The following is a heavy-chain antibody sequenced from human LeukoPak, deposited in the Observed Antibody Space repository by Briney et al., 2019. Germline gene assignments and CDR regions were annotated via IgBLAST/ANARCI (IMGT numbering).Heavy chain of an antibody. CDR1: GFPLSSYW. CDR2: INSDGSAT. CDR3: ASDSPYYGMDV. Sequence: GGSLRLSCAASGFPLSSYWMHWVRQVPGKGLLWVSRINSDGSATIYADSVRGRFTISRDNAKNTLYLQMSGLRVEDTAVSHCASDSPYYGMDVWGQGTTVTVSS. J-gene: IGHJ6*02. V-gene: IGHV3-74*01.